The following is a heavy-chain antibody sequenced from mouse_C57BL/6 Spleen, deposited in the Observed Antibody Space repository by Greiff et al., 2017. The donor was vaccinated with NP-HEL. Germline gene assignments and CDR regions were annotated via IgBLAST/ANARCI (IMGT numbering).Heavy chain of an antibody. J-gene: IGHJ2*01. CDR2: IHPNSGST. V-gene: IGHV1-64*01. CDR1: GYTFTSYW. CDR3: ARWGDYDDGVDY. D-gene: IGHD2-4*01. Sequence: QVQLQQPGAELVKPGASVKLSCKASGYTFTSYWMHWVKQRPGQGLEWIGMIHPNSGSTNYNEKFKSKATLTVDKSSSQAYMQLSSLTSEDSAVYYCARWGDYDDGVDYWGQGTTLTVSS.